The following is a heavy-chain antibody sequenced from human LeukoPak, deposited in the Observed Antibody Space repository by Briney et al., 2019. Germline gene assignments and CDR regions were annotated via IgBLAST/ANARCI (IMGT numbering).Heavy chain of an antibody. D-gene: IGHD2-21*02. J-gene: IGHJ4*02. CDR2: INPDTGDK. CDR3: ARTTSMTASGYDY. Sequence: GASVTVSCKASVYTFTNYHINWVRQASGQGLEWMTWINPDTGDKGYARKFQDRVTITTDTSISTAYMELSSLSSEDTAVYFCARTTSMTASGYDYWGQGTLVSVSS. V-gene: IGHV1-8*03. CDR1: VYTFTNYH.